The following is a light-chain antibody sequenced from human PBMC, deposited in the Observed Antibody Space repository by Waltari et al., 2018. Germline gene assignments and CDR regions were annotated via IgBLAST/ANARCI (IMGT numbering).Light chain of an antibody. CDR1: QRRVYSDGKTY. J-gene: IGKJ4*01. V-gene: IGKV2-30*01. Sequence: QRRVYSDGKTYLNWFQQRLGQSPRRLIYKVSNRDSGVPDRFSGSGSGTEFTLTISRVEAEDVGMYYCMQGTSWPLTFGGGTKVEIK. CDR2: KVS. CDR3: MQGTSWPLT.